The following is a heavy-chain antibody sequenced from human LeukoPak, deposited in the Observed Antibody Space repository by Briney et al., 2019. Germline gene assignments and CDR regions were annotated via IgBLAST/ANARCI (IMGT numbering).Heavy chain of an antibody. V-gene: IGHV3-23*01. CDR3: TCSATFGGVISDY. CDR2: ISGSGGST. D-gene: IGHD3-16*02. J-gene: IGHJ4*02. Sequence: GGSLRLSCAASGFTFSSYAMSWVRQAPGKGLEWVSAISGSGGSTYYADSVKGRFTISRDNSKNTLYLQMNSLKTEDTAVYYCTCSATFGGVISDYWGQGTLVTVSS. CDR1: GFTFSSYA.